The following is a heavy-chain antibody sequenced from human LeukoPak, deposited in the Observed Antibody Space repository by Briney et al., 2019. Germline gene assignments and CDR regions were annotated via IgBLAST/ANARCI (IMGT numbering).Heavy chain of an antibody. Sequence: PSETLSLTCAVYGGSFSGYYWSWIRQPPGKGLEWIGEINHSGSTNYNPSLKSRVTISVDTSKNQFSLKLSSVTAADTAVYYCARGDDYGDYLDYWGQGTLVTVSS. D-gene: IGHD4-17*01. CDR2: INHSGST. J-gene: IGHJ4*02. V-gene: IGHV4-34*01. CDR3: ARGDDYGDYLDY. CDR1: GGSFSGYY.